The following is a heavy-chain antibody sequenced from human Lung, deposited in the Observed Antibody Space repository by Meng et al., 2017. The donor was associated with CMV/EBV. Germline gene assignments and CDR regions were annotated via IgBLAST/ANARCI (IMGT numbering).Heavy chain of an antibody. CDR1: GYTFTSYD. CDR2: MNPNRSNT. CDR3: ALAAGVDHAFDL. J-gene: IGHJ5*02. Sequence: QVQLVQSGAEVKKPGASVKVSCKASGYTFTSYDINWVRQATGQGLEWMGCMNPNRSNTCYAQKVQGRFTMSRSTSISTDYMQVLSLESDEAVEYDLALAAGVDHAFDLGGQGALVTVSS. V-gene: IGHV1-8*01. D-gene: IGHD6-25*01.